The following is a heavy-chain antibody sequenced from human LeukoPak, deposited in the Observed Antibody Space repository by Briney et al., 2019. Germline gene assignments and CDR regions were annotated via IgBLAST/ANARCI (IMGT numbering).Heavy chain of an antibody. J-gene: IGHJ4*02. CDR2: ISYDGSNK. CDR1: GFTFSSYA. CDR3: ARAAEPYDSSGYYYFDY. D-gene: IGHD3-22*01. V-gene: IGHV3-30-3*01. Sequence: PGGSLRLSCAASGFTFSSYAMHWVRQAPGKGLEWGAVISYDGSNKYYADSVKGRFTISRDNSKNTLYLQMNSLRAEDTAVYYCARAAEPYDSSGYYYFDYWGQGTLVTVSS.